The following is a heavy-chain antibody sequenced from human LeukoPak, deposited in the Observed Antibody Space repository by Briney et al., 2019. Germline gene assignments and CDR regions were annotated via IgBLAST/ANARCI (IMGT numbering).Heavy chain of an antibody. J-gene: IGHJ4*02. CDR3: ARESAYSKLLDY. Sequence: PSETLSLTCAVYGGSFSGYYWSWIRQPPGKGLEWIGEINHSGSTNYNPSLKSRVTISVDTSKNQFSLKLSSVTAADTAVYYCARESAYSKLLDYWGQGTLVTVSS. D-gene: IGHD4-11*01. CDR2: INHSGST. CDR1: GGSFSGYY. V-gene: IGHV4-34*01.